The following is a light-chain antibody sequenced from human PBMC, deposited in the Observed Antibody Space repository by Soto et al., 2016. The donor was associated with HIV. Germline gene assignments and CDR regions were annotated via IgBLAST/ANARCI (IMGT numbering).Light chain of an antibody. CDR1: NIGSKS. CDR2: DDS. V-gene: IGLV3-21*03. J-gene: IGLJ3*02. Sequence: SYVLTQPPSVSVAPGKTARITCEGNNIGSKSVHWYQQKPGQAPVLVVYDDSERPSGIPERFSGSSSGTTVTLTISGAQVEDEADYYCYSAADNNYWVFGGGTKLTVL. CDR3: YSAADNNYWV.